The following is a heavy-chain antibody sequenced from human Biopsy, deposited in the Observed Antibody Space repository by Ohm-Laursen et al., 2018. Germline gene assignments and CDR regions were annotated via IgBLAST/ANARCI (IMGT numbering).Heavy chain of an antibody. V-gene: IGHV1-8*01. CDR3: ARGYSRRVSIFEASIYWFDT. Sequence: ASVKVSCKASGYSFSIYDANWVRQARGQGLEWMGWMTPSSGKPGYAQRFQGRVTLTMNTSISTAYMELSGLRSEDTAVYFCARGYSRRVSIFEASIYWFDTWGQGTLVTVSS. CDR2: MTPSSGKP. J-gene: IGHJ5*02. D-gene: IGHD6-6*01. CDR1: GYSFSIYD.